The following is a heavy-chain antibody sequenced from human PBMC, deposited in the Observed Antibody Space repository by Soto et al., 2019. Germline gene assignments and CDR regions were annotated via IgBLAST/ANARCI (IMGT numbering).Heavy chain of an antibody. CDR3: ARWGYLDY. J-gene: IGHJ4*02. CDR1: GFSFGSYA. CDR2: ISGSDGKT. Sequence: PGGSLRLSCAASGFSFGSYALSWVRQAPGKGLEWVSTISGSDGKTFYADSVKGRFSISRDTSQNTLYLQMNSLRADDTVIYYCARWGYLDYWGQGTRVTVSS. V-gene: IGHV3-23*01. D-gene: IGHD1-26*01.